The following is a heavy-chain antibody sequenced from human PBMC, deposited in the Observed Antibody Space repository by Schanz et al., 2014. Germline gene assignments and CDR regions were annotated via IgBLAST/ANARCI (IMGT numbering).Heavy chain of an antibody. Sequence: GQLVESGGTLVRPGGSLRLSCAASGFTFSSHWMHWVRQDPGKGLVWVARINSVGSNTDYADSVTGRFTISRDNAKNTLYLQMNTLRAEDTAVYYCARKMKLGVYGGKGHDSLDIWGQGTMVTVSS. V-gene: IGHV3-74*01. D-gene: IGHD4-17*01. CDR2: INSVGSNT. CDR1: GFTFSSHW. J-gene: IGHJ3*02. CDR3: ARKMKLGVYGGKGHDSLDI.